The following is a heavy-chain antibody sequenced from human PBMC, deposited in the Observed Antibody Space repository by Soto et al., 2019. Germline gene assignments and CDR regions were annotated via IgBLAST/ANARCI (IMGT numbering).Heavy chain of an antibody. CDR2: IYPSDSDT. Sequence: EVQLVQSGAEVKKPGESLKISCKVSGYSFTSYWIGWVRQMPGKGLEWMGVIYPSDSDTRYSPSFQGQVTISADKSISTAYLQCSSLKASDTAIYYCVRQDKGDAFDIWGQGTMVTVSS. V-gene: IGHV5-51*01. CDR1: GYSFTSYW. J-gene: IGHJ3*02. CDR3: VRQDKGDAFDI.